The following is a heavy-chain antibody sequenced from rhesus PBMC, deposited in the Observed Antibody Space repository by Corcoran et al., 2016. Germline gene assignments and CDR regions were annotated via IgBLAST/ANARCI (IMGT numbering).Heavy chain of an antibody. CDR3: ARGGNCLDY. V-gene: IGHV4-147*01. J-gene: IGHJ4*01. CDR1: GGSFSDFY. D-gene: IGHD1-44*01. Sequence: QVQLQESGPGLVKPSETLSLTCAVSGGSFSDFYWGWIRQPPGKGLEWIVIINGDGWNSTSTPSLKIRVTISPDTSKNQFSLKLSSVTAADTAVYYCARGGNCLDYWGQGVLVTVSS. CDR2: INGDGWNS.